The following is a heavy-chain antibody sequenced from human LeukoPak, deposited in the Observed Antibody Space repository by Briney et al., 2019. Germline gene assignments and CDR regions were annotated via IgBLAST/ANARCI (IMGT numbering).Heavy chain of an antibody. V-gene: IGHV4-30-4*08. Sequence: SQTLSLTCTVSGGSISSGDYYWGWIRQPPGKGLEWIGYIYYSGSTYYNPSLKSRVTISVDTSKNQFSLKLSSVTAADTAVYYCAREVATTWRYFDYWGQGTLVTVSS. CDR1: GGSISSGDYY. CDR3: AREVATTWRYFDY. CDR2: IYYSGST. D-gene: IGHD5-24*01. J-gene: IGHJ4*02.